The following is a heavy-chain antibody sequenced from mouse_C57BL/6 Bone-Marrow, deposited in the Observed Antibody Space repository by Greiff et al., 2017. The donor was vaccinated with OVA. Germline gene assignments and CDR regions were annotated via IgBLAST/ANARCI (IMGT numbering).Heavy chain of an antibody. J-gene: IGHJ2*01. V-gene: IGHV1-59*01. CDR2: IDPSDSYT. CDR1: GYTFTSYW. D-gene: IGHD1-1*01. Sequence: QVQLQQPGAELVRPGTSVKLSCKASGYTFTSYWMHWVKQRPGQGLEWIGVIDPSDSYTNYNQKFKGKATLTVDTSSSTAYMQLSSLTSEDSAVYDCASRGYYGSRFLFDYWGQGTTLTVSS. CDR3: ASRGYYGSRFLFDY.